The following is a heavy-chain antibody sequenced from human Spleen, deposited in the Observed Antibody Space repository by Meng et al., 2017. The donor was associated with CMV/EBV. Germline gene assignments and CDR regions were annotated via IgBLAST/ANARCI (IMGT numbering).Heavy chain of an antibody. CDR1: GFTFSSYA. Sequence: LSLTCAASGFTFSSYAMSWVRQAPGKGLVWVSRINSDGSSTNYADSVKGRFTISRDNGKNTLYLQMNSLRAEDTAVYYCARDLDYYDRSGYYPWGQGTLVTVSS. J-gene: IGHJ5*02. CDR2: INSDGSST. V-gene: IGHV3-74*01. D-gene: IGHD3-22*01. CDR3: ARDLDYYDRSGYYP.